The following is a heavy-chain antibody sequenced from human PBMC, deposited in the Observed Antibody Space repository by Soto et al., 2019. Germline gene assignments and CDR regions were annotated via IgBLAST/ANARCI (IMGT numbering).Heavy chain of an antibody. Sequence: VQLVQSGAEVKKPGESLKISCKGSGYSFTSYWIGWVRQMPGKGLELMGIIYPGDSDTRYSPSFQGQVTISADKSISTAYLQWSSLKASDTAMYYCARTAAAGKYYYGMDVWGQGTTVTVSS. CDR1: GYSFTSYW. CDR2: IYPGDSDT. CDR3: ARTAAAGKYYYGMDV. J-gene: IGHJ6*02. V-gene: IGHV5-51*01. D-gene: IGHD6-13*01.